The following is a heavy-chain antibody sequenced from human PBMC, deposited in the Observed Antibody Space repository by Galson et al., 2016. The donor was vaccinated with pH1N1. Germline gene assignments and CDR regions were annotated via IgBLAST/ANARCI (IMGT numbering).Heavy chain of an antibody. J-gene: IGHJ4*02. Sequence: SVKVSCKESGYTFSTYNMHWVRQAPGQGLEWMGIINPSGDTTSYAQKFQGRVTMTRDTSANTVYMKLSSLRSEDTAIYYCARDLYSGYAGGRLDYWGQGTLVTVSS. CDR1: GYTFSTYN. D-gene: IGHD5-12*01. CDR3: ARDLYSGYAGGRLDY. CDR2: INPSGDTT. V-gene: IGHV1-46*03.